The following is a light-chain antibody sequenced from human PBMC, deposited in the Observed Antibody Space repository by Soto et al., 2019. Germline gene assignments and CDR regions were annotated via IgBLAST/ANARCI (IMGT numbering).Light chain of an antibody. CDR1: QSISSY. Sequence: EIVLTQSPDTLSLSPGERATLSCRASQSISSYLSWYQHKPGQAPRLLIYDASNRATGIPARFSGSGSGTDFTLTISRLDPEDFAVYYCQQRSNWPTFVQGTRLEIK. V-gene: IGKV3-11*01. CDR2: DAS. J-gene: IGKJ5*01. CDR3: QQRSNWPT.